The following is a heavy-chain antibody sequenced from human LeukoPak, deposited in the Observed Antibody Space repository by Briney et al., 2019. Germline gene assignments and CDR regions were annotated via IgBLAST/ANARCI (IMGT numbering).Heavy chain of an antibody. J-gene: IGHJ4*02. V-gene: IGHV3-66*02. CDR1: GFIVSSNY. D-gene: IGHD3-3*01. Sequence: GGSLRLSGAASGFIVSSNYMSWVRQAPGKGLEWVSVIYSGGSTYYADSVKGRFTISRDKSKNTLFLQMNSLRAEDTAVYYCARGVHDFWSGFYFDYWGQGTLVTVSS. CDR3: ARGVHDFWSGFYFDY. CDR2: IYSGGST.